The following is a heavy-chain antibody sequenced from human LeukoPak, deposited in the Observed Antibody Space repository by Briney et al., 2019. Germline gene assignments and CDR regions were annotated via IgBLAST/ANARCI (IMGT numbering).Heavy chain of an antibody. V-gene: IGHV4-34*01. Sequence: PSETLSLTCAVYGGSFSGYYWSWIRQPPGKGLEWIGEINHSGSTNYNPSLKSRVTISVDTSKNQFSLKLSSVTAADTAVYYCARGLWFGEDGDYWGQGTLVTVSS. CDR2: INHSGST. CDR3: ARGLWFGEDGDY. CDR1: GGSFSGYY. J-gene: IGHJ4*02. D-gene: IGHD3-10*01.